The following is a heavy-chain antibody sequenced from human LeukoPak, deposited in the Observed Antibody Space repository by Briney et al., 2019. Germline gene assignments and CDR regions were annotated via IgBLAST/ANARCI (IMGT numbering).Heavy chain of an antibody. Sequence: PSETLSLPCAVWVGPFRGYHWSWIRQPPGKGPEGVGEINHCGSTNYNPSLQSRVTISVDHSKDQVSPKVSSVTAADTAVYYCARGRGYYGSGAENYMDVWGKGTTVTISS. V-gene: IGHV4-34*01. J-gene: IGHJ6*03. D-gene: IGHD3-10*01. CDR1: VGPFRGYH. CDR2: INHCGST. CDR3: ARGRGYYGSGAENYMDV.